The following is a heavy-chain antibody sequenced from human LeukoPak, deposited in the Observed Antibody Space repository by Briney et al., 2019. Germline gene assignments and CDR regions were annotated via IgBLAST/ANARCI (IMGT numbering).Heavy chain of an antibody. CDR2: IYYSGST. CDR3: AKSGGYGLIDY. V-gene: IGHV4-39*01. CDR1: GASISGSGYY. J-gene: IGHJ4*02. D-gene: IGHD1-26*01. Sequence: SETLSLTCAVSGASISGSGYYWGWIRQPPGKGLEWIGNIYYSGSTYYNASLQSRVTISIDTSKNEFSLRLNSVTAADTAMYYCAKSGGYGLIDYWGQGTLVTVSS.